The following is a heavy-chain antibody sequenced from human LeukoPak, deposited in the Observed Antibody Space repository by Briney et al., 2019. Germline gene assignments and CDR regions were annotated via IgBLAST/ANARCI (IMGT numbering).Heavy chain of an antibody. CDR2: ISRNSTYK. V-gene: IGHV3-21*01. CDR3: ASDEGNYFDY. J-gene: IGHJ4*02. Sequence: GGSLRLSCAASGFTFSSYIMNWVPQAPGKGLEWVASISRNSTYKHYADSVKGRFTISRDNARNSLFLQMNSLRAEDTAIYYCASDEGNYFDYWGQGTLVTVSS. CDR1: GFTFSSYI.